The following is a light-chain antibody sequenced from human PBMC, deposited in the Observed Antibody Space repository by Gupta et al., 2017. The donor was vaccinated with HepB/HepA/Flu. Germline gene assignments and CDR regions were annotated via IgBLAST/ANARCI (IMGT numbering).Light chain of an antibody. Sequence: EIVLTQSPDTLSLSQGERATLSCRASQSVSSSYLAWYRQKPGQAPRLLIFGASSRATGIPDRFSGSGSGTDFTLTISRLEPEDFAVYYCQQYGSSPWTFGLGSKVEIK. J-gene: IGKJ1*01. V-gene: IGKV3-20*01. CDR1: QSVSSSY. CDR2: GAS. CDR3: QQYGSSPWT.